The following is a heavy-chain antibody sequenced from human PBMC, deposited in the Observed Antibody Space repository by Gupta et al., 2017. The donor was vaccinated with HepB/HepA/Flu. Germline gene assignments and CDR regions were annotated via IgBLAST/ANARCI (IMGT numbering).Heavy chain of an antibody. V-gene: IGHV3-7*01. D-gene: IGHD1-7*01. CDR1: GFTFTPYW. J-gene: IGHJ6*02. Sequence: VQLVESGGGLVQPGGSLRLACAASGFTFTPYWLSWVRQAPGKGLEWVANIKQDGTEQYSLDSVRGRFTVSRDNAKNSVYLHVNSLRVEDTAVYYCARLELANYFYGMDVWGQGTTVTVSS. CDR3: ARLELANYFYGMDV. CDR2: IKQDGTEQ.